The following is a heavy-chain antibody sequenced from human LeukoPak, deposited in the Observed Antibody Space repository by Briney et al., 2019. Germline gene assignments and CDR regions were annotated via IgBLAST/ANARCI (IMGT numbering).Heavy chain of an antibody. CDR2: IDHSGST. CDR1: GGSFSGYY. Sequence: SETLSLTCAVYGGSFSGYYWSWIRQPPGKGLEWIGEIDHSGSTNYNPSLKSRVTISVDTSKNQFSLKLSSVTAADTAVYYCARVRRSLNWFDSWGQGTLVTVSS. J-gene: IGHJ5*01. CDR3: ARVRRSLNWFDS. V-gene: IGHV4-34*01. D-gene: IGHD3-3*01.